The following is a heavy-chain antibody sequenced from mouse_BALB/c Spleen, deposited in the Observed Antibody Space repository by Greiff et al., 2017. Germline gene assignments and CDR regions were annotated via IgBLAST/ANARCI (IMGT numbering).Heavy chain of an antibody. CDR3: ARALYYRYDGYATDY. J-gene: IGHJ4*01. D-gene: IGHD2-14*01. CDR2: INSNGGST. CDR1: GFTFSSYG. V-gene: IGHV5-6-3*01. Sequence: EVKLMESGGGLVQPGGSLKLSCAASGFTFSSYGMPWVRQTPDKRLELVATINSNGGSTYYPDSVKGRFTISRDNARNTLYLQMSSLKSEDTAMYCCARALYYRYDGYATDYWGQGTSVTVSS.